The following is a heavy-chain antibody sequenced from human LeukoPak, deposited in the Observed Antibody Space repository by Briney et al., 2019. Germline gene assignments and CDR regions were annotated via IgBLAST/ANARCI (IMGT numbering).Heavy chain of an antibody. CDR1: SGSINRGGYF. Sequence: PSQTLSLTCTVSSGSINRGGYFWSWIRQHPGKGLEWIGYIYYSRTTNYNPSLKSRVSISLDASENQFSLKLSSETAADTAVYYCARSDYGNYYFDYWGQGTLVTVSS. CDR2: IYYSRTT. J-gene: IGHJ4*02. CDR3: ARSDYGNYYFDY. V-gene: IGHV4-31*03. D-gene: IGHD4-17*01.